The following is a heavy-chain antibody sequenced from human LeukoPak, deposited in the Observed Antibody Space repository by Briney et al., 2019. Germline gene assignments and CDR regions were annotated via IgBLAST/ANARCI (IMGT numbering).Heavy chain of an antibody. CDR1: GYSFTRYW. J-gene: IGHJ4*02. V-gene: IGHV5-51*01. Sequence: GESLKISSKGSGYSFTRYWIGWVRQMPGKGLEWMGIIYPGDSNTRYSPSFQGQVAISADKSISTAYLQWNSLKASDTAMYYCARRDCSSDTCYWFDFWGQGTLVTVSS. CDR2: IYPGDSNT. CDR3: ARRDCSSDTCYWFDF. D-gene: IGHD2-2*01.